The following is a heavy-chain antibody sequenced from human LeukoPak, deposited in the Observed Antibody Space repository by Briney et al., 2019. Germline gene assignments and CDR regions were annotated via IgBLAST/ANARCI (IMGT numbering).Heavy chain of an antibody. V-gene: IGHV1-24*01. CDR1: GYTLTELS. D-gene: IGHD3-10*01. CDR2: FDPEDGET. CDR3: ATLWFGELFPIMDV. J-gene: IGHJ6*04. Sequence: ASVKVCYKVSGYTLTELSMHWVRQAPGKGLEWMGGFDPEDGETIYAQKFQGRVTMTEDTSTDTAYMELSSLRSEDTAVYYCATLWFGELFPIMDVWGKGTTVTVSS.